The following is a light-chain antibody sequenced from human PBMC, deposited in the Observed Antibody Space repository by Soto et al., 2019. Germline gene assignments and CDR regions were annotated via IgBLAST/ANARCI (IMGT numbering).Light chain of an antibody. J-gene: IGKJ1*01. CDR1: QSLLQTNGYTY. CDR2: LTS. V-gene: IGKV2-28*01. Sequence: EIVMTQSPRSLPVTNGEPASISCRSSQSLLQTNGYTYLDWYLQKPGQSPQLLIYLTSIRASGVPDRFSGSGSGTEFTLKISKVVADDLGVYYCMQSPPTPPWTFAPGTKVDIK. CDR3: MQSPPTPPWT.